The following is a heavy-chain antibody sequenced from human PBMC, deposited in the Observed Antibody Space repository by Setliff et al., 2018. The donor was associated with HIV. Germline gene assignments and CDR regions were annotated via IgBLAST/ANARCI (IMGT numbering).Heavy chain of an antibody. D-gene: IGHD3-10*01. CDR3: ARDGHLYGQPFDY. J-gene: IGHJ4*02. V-gene: IGHV3-23*01. CDR1: GFNFRTYS. CDR2: LSTSGDST. Sequence: GGSLRLSCAASGFNFRTYSMSWVRQAPGKGLEWVSALSTSGDSTYYADSVKGRFTISRDNTKNSLHLQLDSLSAEDAAVYFCARDGHLYGQPFDYWGQGALVTVSS.